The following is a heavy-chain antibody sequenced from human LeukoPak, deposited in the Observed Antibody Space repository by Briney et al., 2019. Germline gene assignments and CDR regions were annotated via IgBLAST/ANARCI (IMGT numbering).Heavy chain of an antibody. Sequence: GASVKVSCKASGGTFTSFVITWVRQAPGQGLEWMGKVLPIFGTTHYAQKFQGRVTISADNSSSTAYMELSRLTSDDTAVYYCARRFYYEKSGYSEFWGQGSLVTVSS. D-gene: IGHD3-22*01. CDR2: VLPIFGTT. CDR1: GGTFTSFV. CDR3: ARRFYYEKSGYSEF. V-gene: IGHV1-69*06. J-gene: IGHJ4*02.